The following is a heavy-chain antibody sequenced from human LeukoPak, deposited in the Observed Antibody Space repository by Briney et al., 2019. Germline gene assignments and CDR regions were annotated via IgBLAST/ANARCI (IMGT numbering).Heavy chain of an antibody. V-gene: IGHV3-30*18. D-gene: IGHD4-11*01. CDR3: AKDNGGGDSNGAP. Sequence: GGSLRLSCAASRFTFYTSGMHWVRQAPGKGLEWVTFISYDGSNTYYRDSVEGRFTISRDNSKNTLYLQMNSLRTEDTAMYFCAKDNGGGDSNGAPWGQGTLVTVSS. CDR2: ISYDGSNT. CDR1: RFTFYTSG. J-gene: IGHJ5*02.